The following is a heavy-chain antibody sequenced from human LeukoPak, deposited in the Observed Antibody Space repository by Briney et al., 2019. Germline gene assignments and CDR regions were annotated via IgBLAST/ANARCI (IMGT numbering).Heavy chain of an antibody. CDR3: ATDRLEICALHI. CDR1: GYSLSDLS. D-gene: IGHD1-1*01. CDR2: FEPEEGEHGET. Sequence: GASVKVSCRVSGYSLSDLSIHWVRHVPGKGLEWMGGFEPEEGEHGETIYAQKFEGRLTLTEDTATDTAYMELVSLTSADTAVYYCATDRLEICALHIWGQGTVVTVSS. J-gene: IGHJ3*02. V-gene: IGHV1-24*01.